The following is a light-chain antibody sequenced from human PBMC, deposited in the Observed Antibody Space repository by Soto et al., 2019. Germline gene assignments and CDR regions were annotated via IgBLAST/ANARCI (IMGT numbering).Light chain of an antibody. Sequence: EIVMTQSPATLSVSPGERATLSCRASQSVSNNLAWYQQKPGQAPRLLIYDASTTATGIPATFSGSGSGTEFTLTISSLQSEDFALYYCQQYNNWPPLTFGGGTKVEIK. J-gene: IGKJ4*01. CDR1: QSVSNN. V-gene: IGKV3-15*01. CDR3: QQYNNWPPLT. CDR2: DAS.